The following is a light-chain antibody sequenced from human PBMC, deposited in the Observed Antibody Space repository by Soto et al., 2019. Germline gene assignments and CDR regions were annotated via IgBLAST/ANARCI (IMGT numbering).Light chain of an antibody. CDR1: QSLSSAY. Sequence: IVLTQSPGTLSLSPGERAPLSCRASQSLSSAYVAWYQQKPGQAPRLLIYGASSRATGIPDRFSGSGSGTDFTLTISRLEPEDFAVYYCQQYGSSSWTFGQGTRVEIK. V-gene: IGKV3-20*01. CDR3: QQYGSSSWT. CDR2: GAS. J-gene: IGKJ1*01.